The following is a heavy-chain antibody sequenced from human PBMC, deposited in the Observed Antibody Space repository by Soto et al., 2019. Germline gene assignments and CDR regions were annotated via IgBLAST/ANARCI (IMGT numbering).Heavy chain of an antibody. V-gene: IGHV3-23*01. CDR2: ISASGGST. CDR3: AKNPSILVGTYFDY. J-gene: IGHJ4*02. Sequence: QTPGKGLEWVSAISASGGSTYYADSVKGRFTISRDNSKNTLHMQMNSLRSEDTALYYCAKNPSILVGTYFDYSGQATLVTGPS. D-gene: IGHD6-6*01.